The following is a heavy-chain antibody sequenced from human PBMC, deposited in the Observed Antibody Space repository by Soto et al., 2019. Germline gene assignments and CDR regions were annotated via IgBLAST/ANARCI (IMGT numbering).Heavy chain of an antibody. Sequence: SVKVSCKASGFTFTSSSVQWVRQARGQRLEWIGWFVVGSGNTNYAQKFQERVTITRDMSTSTAYMELSSLRSEDTAVYYCAAELYYDSSGYPLFDYWGQGTLVNVSS. J-gene: IGHJ4*02. D-gene: IGHD3-22*01. CDR3: AAELYYDSSGYPLFDY. CDR1: GFTFTSSS. CDR2: FVVGSGNT. V-gene: IGHV1-58*01.